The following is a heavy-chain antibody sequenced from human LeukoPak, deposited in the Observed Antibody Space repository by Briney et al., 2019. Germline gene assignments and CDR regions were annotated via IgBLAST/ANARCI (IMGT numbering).Heavy chain of an antibody. CDR3: AKDAPIYYSYFDF. V-gene: IGHV3-30*18. CDR1: GFTFSSYG. CDR2: ISYDGSDK. D-gene: IGHD2/OR15-2a*01. Sequence: GGSLRLSCAASGFTFSSYGMHWVRQAPGKGLEWVAVISYDGSDKSYADSVKGRFTISRDNSKNTLFLQMNSFRAEDTAVYYCAKDAPIYYSYFDFWGQGTLVTVSS. J-gene: IGHJ4*02.